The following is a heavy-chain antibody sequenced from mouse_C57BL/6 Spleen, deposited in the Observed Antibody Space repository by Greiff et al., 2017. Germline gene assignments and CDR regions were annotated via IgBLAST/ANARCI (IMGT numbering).Heavy chain of an antibody. CDR3: AREEGQLRLFWFAY. CDR1: GYTFTSYW. V-gene: IGHV1-53*01. J-gene: IGHJ3*01. CDR2: INPSNGGT. D-gene: IGHD3-2*02. Sequence: VQLQQPGTELVKPGASVKLSCKASGYTFTSYWMHWVKQRPGQGLEWIGKINPSNGGTNYNEKFKSKATLTVDKSSSTAYMQLSSLTSEDSAVYYCAREEGQLRLFWFAYWGQGTLVTVSA.